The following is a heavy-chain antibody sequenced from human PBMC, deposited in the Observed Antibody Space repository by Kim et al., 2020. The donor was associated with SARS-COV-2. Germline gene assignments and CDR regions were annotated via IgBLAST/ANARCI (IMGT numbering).Heavy chain of an antibody. Sequence: GGSLRLSCAASGFTFSSYAMHWVRQAPGKGLEWVAVISYDGSNKYYADSVKGRFTISRDNSKNTLYLQMNSLRAEDTAVYYCARDLWRITMIVPRALAFDIWGQGTMVTVSS. CDR2: ISYDGSNK. J-gene: IGHJ3*02. CDR1: GFTFSSYA. CDR3: ARDLWRITMIVPRALAFDI. V-gene: IGHV3-30-3*01. D-gene: IGHD3-22*01.